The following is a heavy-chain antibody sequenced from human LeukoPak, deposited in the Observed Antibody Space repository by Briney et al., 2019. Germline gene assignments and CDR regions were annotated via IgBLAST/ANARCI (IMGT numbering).Heavy chain of an antibody. CDR2: IYSGGST. J-gene: IGHJ6*02. CDR3: ARERVEFCGYSDNDSPKQQWLAPYCYYGMDV. Sequence: GGSLRLSCAASGFTVSIHYMSWVRQAAGKGLEWVSVIYSGGSTYYAASVKGRFTISRDNSKNTLYLQMNSLRAEDTAVYYCARERVEFCGYSDNDSPKQQWLAPYCYYGMDVWGQGTTVTVSS. V-gene: IGHV3-53*01. CDR1: GFTVSIHY. D-gene: IGHD5-12*01.